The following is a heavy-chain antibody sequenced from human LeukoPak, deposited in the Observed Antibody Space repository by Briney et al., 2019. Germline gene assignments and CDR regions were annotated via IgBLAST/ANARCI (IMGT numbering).Heavy chain of an antibody. CDR2: IYPGDSDT. Sequence: GESLKISCKGSGYSFTNYWIGWVRQMPGKGLEWMGIIYPGDSDTRYSPSFQGQVTISADKSISTAYLQWSSLKASDTAMYYCARCPNYYYYYMDVWGKGTTVTVSS. CDR1: GYSFTNYW. CDR3: ARCPNYYYYYMDV. J-gene: IGHJ6*03. V-gene: IGHV5-51*01.